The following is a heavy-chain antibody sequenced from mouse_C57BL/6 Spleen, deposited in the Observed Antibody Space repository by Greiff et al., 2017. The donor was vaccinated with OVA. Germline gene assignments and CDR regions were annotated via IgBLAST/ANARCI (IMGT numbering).Heavy chain of an antibody. J-gene: IGHJ1*03. CDR2: ISSGSSTI. V-gene: IGHV5-17*01. Sequence: EVQVVESGGGLVKPGGSLKLSCAASGFTFSDYGMHWVRQAPEKGLEWVAYISSGSSTIYYADTVKGRFTISRDNAKNTLFLQMTSLRSEDTAMYYCAGGDSWYFDVWAQGPRSPSPQ. CDR1: GFTFSDYG. CDR3: AGGDSWYFDV.